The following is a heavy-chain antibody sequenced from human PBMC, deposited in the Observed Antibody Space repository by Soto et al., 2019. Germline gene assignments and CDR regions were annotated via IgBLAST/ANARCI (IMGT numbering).Heavy chain of an antibody. CDR3: ARSVAVPGARIDY. CDR2: VYYTGST. CDR1: GGSISGSY. Sequence: SETLSLTCSVSGGSISGSYWSWIRQSPGKGLEWLGYVYYTGSTNYSPSLRSRVSISVDTSKNEFSLGLSSVTAADTAVYFCARSVAVPGARIDYWGQGTQVTVSS. J-gene: IGHJ4*02. D-gene: IGHD6-19*01. V-gene: IGHV4-59*01.